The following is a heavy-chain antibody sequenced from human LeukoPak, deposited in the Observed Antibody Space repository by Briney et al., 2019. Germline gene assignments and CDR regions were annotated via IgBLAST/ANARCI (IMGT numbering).Heavy chain of an antibody. CDR1: GFTFSGHW. D-gene: IGHD5-24*01. Sequence: GGSLRLSCAVSGFTFSGHWMFWVRQAPGKGLVWVSSTNSDGSSTGYTDSVKGRFTVSRDNAKNTLYLQMDSLRAEDTAVYYCARARWYSSDYWGQGTLVTVSS. V-gene: IGHV3-74*01. CDR2: TNSDGSST. CDR3: ARARWYSSDY. J-gene: IGHJ4*02.